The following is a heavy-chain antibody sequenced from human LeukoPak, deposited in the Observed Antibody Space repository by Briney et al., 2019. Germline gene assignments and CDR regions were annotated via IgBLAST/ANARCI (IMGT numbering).Heavy chain of an antibody. Sequence: PGRSLRLSCAASGFTFSDYGMHWVRQAPSKGLEWVALLSYDGGNKFYADSVRDRFTISRDNSKNTLFLQMNSLRIEDTAVYYCAKVFEVRGARRPKDYWGQGTLVIVSS. CDR2: LSYDGGNK. D-gene: IGHD3-10*01. CDR3: AKVFEVRGARRPKDY. J-gene: IGHJ4*02. V-gene: IGHV3-30*18. CDR1: GFTFSDYG.